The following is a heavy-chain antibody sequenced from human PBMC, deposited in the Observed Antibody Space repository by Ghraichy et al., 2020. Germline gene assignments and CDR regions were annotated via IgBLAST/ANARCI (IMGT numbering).Heavy chain of an antibody. CDR1: GGSISSYY. V-gene: IGHV4-59*08. D-gene: IGHD2-2*01. CDR3: ARHKGGRKDQLLPIYYYYYMDV. CDR2: IYYSGST. J-gene: IGHJ6*03. Sequence: SETLSLTCTVSGGSISSYYWSWIRQPPGKGLEWIGYIYYSGSTNYNPSLKSRVTISVDTSKNQFSLKLSSVTAADTAVYYCARHKGGRKDQLLPIYYYYYMDVWGKGTTVTVSS.